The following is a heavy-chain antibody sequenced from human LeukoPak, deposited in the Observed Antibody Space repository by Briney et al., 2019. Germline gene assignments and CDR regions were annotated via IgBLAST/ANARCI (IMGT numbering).Heavy chain of an antibody. D-gene: IGHD6-6*01. CDR2: IIPIFGTA. J-gene: IGHJ6*03. V-gene: IGHV1-69*01. CDR1: GGTFSSYA. Sequence: GASVKDSCKASGGTFSSYAISWVRQAPGQGLEWMGGIIPIFGTANYAQKFQGRVTITADESTSTAYMELSSLRSEDTAVYYCARVLAARLYYYYYMDVWGKGTTVTVS. CDR3: ARVLAARLYYYYYMDV.